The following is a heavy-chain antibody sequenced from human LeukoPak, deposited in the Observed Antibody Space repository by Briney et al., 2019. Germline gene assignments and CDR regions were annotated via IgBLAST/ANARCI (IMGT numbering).Heavy chain of an antibody. CDR3: ARVPTVTFFDY. Sequence: SETLSLTCTVSGGTISSSSYYWGWIRQPPGKGLEWIGSIYYSENTYYNPSLKGRVTISVDTSKNQFSLKLSSVTAADTAVYYCARVPTVTFFDYWGQGTLVTVSS. J-gene: IGHJ4*02. V-gene: IGHV4-39*07. CDR1: GGTISSSSYY. D-gene: IGHD4-17*01. CDR2: IYYSENT.